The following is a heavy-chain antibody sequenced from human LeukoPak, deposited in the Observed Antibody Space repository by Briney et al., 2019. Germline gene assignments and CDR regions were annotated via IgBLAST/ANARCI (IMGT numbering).Heavy chain of an antibody. D-gene: IGHD3-10*01. CDR2: IYHSGST. CDR1: GYSISSGYY. V-gene: IGHV4-38-2*02. CDR3: AREWGRTYYYGSGSNPRFDY. Sequence: PSETLSLTCTVSGYSISSGYYWGWIRQPPGKGLEWIGSIYHSGSTYYNPSLKSRVTISVDTSKNQFSLKLSSVTAADTAVYYCAREWGRTYYYGSGSNPRFDYWGQGTLVTVSS. J-gene: IGHJ4*02.